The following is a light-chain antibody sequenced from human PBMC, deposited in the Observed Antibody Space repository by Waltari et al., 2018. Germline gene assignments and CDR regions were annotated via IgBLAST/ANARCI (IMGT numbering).Light chain of an antibody. CDR3: SSYIRSNTYV. V-gene: IGLV2-14*01. CDR1: SSDVGGSNY. J-gene: IGLJ1*01. CDR2: EVT. Sequence: QSALTQPASVSGSPGQSITISCTGTSSDVGGSNYASWYQQYPGKAPKLLIYEVTNRPSGVSDRFSGSKSGNTASLTISGLQAEDEADYYCSSYIRSNTYVFGTGTKVNVV.